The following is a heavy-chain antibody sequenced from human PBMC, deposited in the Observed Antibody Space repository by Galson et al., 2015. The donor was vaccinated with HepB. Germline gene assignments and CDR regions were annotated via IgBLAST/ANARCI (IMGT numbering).Heavy chain of an antibody. J-gene: IGHJ4*02. CDR3: AREDNNYPKFDY. CDR1: GFIFSNYW. D-gene: IGHD4-11*01. V-gene: IGHV3-7*03. CDR2: IKQDGSEK. Sequence: SLRLSCAASGFIFSNYWMSWVRQAPGKGLEWVANIKQDGSEKYYVDSVKGRFTISRDNAKNSLYLQMNSLRAEDTAVYYCAREDNNYPKFDYWGQGTVVTVSS.